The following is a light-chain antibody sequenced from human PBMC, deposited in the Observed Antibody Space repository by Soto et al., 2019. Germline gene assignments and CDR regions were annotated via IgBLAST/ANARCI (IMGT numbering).Light chain of an antibody. J-gene: IGLJ2*01. V-gene: IGLV2-8*01. CDR2: EVT. CDR1: SSDVGGSNY. CDR3: SSYGGMKFVL. Sequence: QSVLTQPPSASGSPGQSVTISCTGTSSDVGGSNYVSWYQQYPGKAPKLIIYEVTNRASGVPDRFSGSKSGNTASLAVSGLRASDEDAYSCSSYGGMKFVLFGGGTNVTVL.